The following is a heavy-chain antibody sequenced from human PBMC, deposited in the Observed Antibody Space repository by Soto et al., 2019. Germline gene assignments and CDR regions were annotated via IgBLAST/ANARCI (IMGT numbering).Heavy chain of an antibody. J-gene: IGHJ5*02. CDR1: GGSISSYY. Sequence: SETLSVTWTVSGGSISSYYWRWIRQPPGKGLEWIGYIYYSGSTNYNPSLKSRVTISVDTSKNQFSLKLSSVTAADTAVYSCARFGATDNWFDPWGQGTLVTVSS. CDR2: IYYSGST. V-gene: IGHV4-59*08. CDR3: ARFGATDNWFDP. D-gene: IGHD3-10*01.